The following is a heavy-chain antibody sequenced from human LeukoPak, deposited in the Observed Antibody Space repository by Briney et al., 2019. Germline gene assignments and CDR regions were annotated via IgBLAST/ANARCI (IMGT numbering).Heavy chain of an antibody. CDR2: IYYSGST. Sequence: SETLSLTCTVSGGSISSSSYYWGWIRQPPGKGLEWIGCIYYSGSTNYNPSLKSRVTISIDTSKNQFSLKLSSVTAADTAVYYCAGSYGSGSYYGYWGQGTLVTFSS. J-gene: IGHJ4*02. CDR1: GGSISSSSYY. V-gene: IGHV4-61*05. CDR3: AGSYGSGSYYGY. D-gene: IGHD3-10*01.